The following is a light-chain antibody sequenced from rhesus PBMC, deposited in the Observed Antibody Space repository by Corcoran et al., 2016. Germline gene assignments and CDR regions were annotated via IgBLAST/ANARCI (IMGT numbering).Light chain of an antibody. Sequence: DIQMTQSPSSLSASVGDTGTITCRASQSISSWLAWYQQKPGKAPKLLIYKASSLQSGVPSRFSGSGSGTDFTLTISNLLPEDFAVYACLQHKSSPLTFGGWTKVEL. V-gene: IGKV1-22*01. CDR3: LQHKSSPLT. CDR1: QSISSW. CDR2: KAS. J-gene: IGKJ4*01.